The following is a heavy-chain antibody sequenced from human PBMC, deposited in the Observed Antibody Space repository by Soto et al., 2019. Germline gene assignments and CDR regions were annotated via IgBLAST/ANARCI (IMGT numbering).Heavy chain of an antibody. V-gene: IGHV1-18*04. CDR3: ASDFGSDLSAPGAVFDY. J-gene: IGHJ4*02. D-gene: IGHD2-21*02. Sequence: QVQLVQSGREVMQPGASVKVSCKASGYSFTSYGISWVRQAPGQGLEWMGWISPYNGNTKYAQNFQGRVTMTTDTSTYTAYMEMRSLRSDDPAVYYCASDFGSDLSAPGAVFDYWGQGTLVTVSS. CDR1: GYSFTSYG. CDR2: ISPYNGNT.